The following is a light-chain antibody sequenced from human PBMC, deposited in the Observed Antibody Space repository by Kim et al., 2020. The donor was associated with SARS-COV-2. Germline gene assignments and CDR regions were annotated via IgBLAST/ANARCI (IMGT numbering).Light chain of an antibody. V-gene: IGKV3-20*01. J-gene: IGKJ1*01. CDR3: QQYSSSPAT. Sequence: SPGERAAHTSRAIQSVSSTDLAWYRPKPGKAPRLLIYGASGRATGIPDRVSGSGSGTDFTLTITRLEPEDFAVYYCQQYSSSPATFGQGTKVDIK. CDR2: GAS. CDR1: QSVSSTD.